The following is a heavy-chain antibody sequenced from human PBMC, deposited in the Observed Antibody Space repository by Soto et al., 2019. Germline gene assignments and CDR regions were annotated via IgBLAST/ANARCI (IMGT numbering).Heavy chain of an antibody. CDR2: TYYRSKWYN. CDR3: AREWRSVRKVEEPYYGSGAEAFDI. Sequence: SQTLSLTCAISGDSVSSNSAAWNWIRQSPSRGLEWLGRTYYRSKWYNDYAVSVKSRITINPDTSKNQFSLQLNSVTPEDTAVYYCAREWRSVRKVEEPYYGSGAEAFDIWGQGTMVTVS. D-gene: IGHD3-10*01. CDR1: GDSVSSNSAA. V-gene: IGHV6-1*01. J-gene: IGHJ3*02.